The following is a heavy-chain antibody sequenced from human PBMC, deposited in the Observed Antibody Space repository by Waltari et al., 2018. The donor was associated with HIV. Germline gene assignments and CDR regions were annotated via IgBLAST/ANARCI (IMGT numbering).Heavy chain of an antibody. D-gene: IGHD3-22*01. Sequence: QLQLQESGPGLVKPSDTLSLTCTVSGGSLTRYSWTWIRHPPGQGLEWIGYIYYSGSTNYNPSLKSRVTISVDTSKNQFALKLSSVTAADTAVYYCARHKDYYDSSGQVYYFDYWGQGTLVTVSS. V-gene: IGHV4-59*08. CDR1: GGSLTRYS. CDR2: IYYSGST. J-gene: IGHJ4*02. CDR3: ARHKDYYDSSGQVYYFDY.